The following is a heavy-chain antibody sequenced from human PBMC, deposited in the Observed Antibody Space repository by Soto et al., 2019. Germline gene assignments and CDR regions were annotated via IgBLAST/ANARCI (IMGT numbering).Heavy chain of an antibody. CDR2: IRSKAYGGTT. J-gene: IGHJ6*02. CDR3: TRSSLLFGAPLGRYYYYGMDV. Sequence: GGSLRLSCTASGFTFGGYAMSWFRQAPGKGLEGVGFIRSKAYGGTTEYAASVKGRFTISRDDSKSIAYLQMNSLKTEDTAVYYCTRSSLLFGAPLGRYYYYGMDVWGQGTTVTVSS. V-gene: IGHV3-49*03. CDR1: GFTFGGYA. D-gene: IGHD3-10*01.